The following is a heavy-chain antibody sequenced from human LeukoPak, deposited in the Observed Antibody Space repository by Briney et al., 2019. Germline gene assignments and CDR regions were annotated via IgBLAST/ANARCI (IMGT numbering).Heavy chain of an antibody. D-gene: IGHD3-22*01. Sequence: SETLSLTCTVSNGSISGYYWSWIRQPPGKGLEWIGYIYYSGSTNYNPSLTSRVTISVDTSKNQFSLNLRSVSAADTAVYYCARGSNYYDSNGPILGRWFDPWGQGTLVTVSS. CDR3: ARGSNYYDSNGPILGRWFDP. CDR1: NGSISGYY. V-gene: IGHV4-59*01. CDR2: IYYSGST. J-gene: IGHJ5*02.